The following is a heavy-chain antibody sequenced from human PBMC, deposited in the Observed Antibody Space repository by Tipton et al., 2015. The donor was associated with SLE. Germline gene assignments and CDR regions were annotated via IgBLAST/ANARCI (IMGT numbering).Heavy chain of an antibody. J-gene: IGHJ4*02. Sequence: LRLSCAVYGGSFSGYYWSWFGQPPGKGLEWIGEIYHSGSTNYNPSLKSRVTISVAKSKNQFSLKLSSVTAADTAVYYCARGKGYSYGPLDYWGQGTLVTVSS. D-gene: IGHD5-18*01. CDR3: ARGKGYSYGPLDY. V-gene: IGHV4-34*01. CDR1: GGSFSGYY. CDR2: IYHSGST.